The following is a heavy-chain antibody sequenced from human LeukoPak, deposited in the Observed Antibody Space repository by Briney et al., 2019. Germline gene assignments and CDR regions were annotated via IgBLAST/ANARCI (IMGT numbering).Heavy chain of an antibody. CDR1: GFTFSSYA. Sequence: HPGGSLRLSCAASGFTFSSYAMSWVRQAPGKGLEWVSAISGSGGSTYYADSVKGRFTISRDNSKNTLYLQMNSLRAEDTAVYYCAKAGTLVATIRGGFDYWGQGTLVTVSS. V-gene: IGHV3-23*01. J-gene: IGHJ4*02. CDR3: AKAGTLVATIRGGFDY. D-gene: IGHD5-12*01. CDR2: ISGSGGST.